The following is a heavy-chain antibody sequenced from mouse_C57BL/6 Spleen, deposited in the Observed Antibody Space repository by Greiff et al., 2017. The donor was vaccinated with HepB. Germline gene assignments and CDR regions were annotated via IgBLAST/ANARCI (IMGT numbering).Heavy chain of an antibody. V-gene: IGHV5-16*01. J-gene: IGHJ2*01. CDR3: ARGGYPFDY. CDR1: GFTFSDYY. CDR2: INYDGSST. D-gene: IGHD2-2*01. Sequence: EVKVEESEGGLVQPGSSMKLSCTASGFTFSDYYMAWVRQVPEKGLEWVANINYDGSSTYYLDSLKSRFIISRDNAKNILYLQMSSLKSEDTATYYCARGGYPFDYWGQGTTLTVSS.